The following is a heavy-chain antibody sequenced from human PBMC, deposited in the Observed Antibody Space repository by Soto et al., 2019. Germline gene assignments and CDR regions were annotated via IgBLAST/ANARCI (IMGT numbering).Heavy chain of an antibody. CDR3: ARGGSSWSGAWYFDL. D-gene: IGHD6-13*01. CDR2: IYYSGSA. Sequence: QVQLQESGPGLVKPSETLSLTCTVSGGSISHYYWSWIRQPPGKGLEWIGYIYYSGSANYNPSLKSRVIISVDTSKNQFSLKLSSVTAADTAVYFCARGGSSWSGAWYFDLWGRVTLVTVSS. CDR1: GGSISHYY. V-gene: IGHV4-59*01. J-gene: IGHJ2*01.